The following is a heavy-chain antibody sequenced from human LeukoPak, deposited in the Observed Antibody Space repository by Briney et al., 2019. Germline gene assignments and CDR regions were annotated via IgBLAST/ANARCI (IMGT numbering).Heavy chain of an antibody. V-gene: IGHV4-4*09. CDR2: SSTSGSA. D-gene: IGHD3-22*01. Sequence: PSETLSLTCTVSGGSISSYYWSWIRQPPGKGLEWIGYSSTSGSANYNPSLKSRVTISVDTSKNQFSLKLSSVTAADTAVYYCARSGFYTCDYWGQGTLVTVSS. CDR1: GGSISSYY. CDR3: ARSGFYTCDY. J-gene: IGHJ4*02.